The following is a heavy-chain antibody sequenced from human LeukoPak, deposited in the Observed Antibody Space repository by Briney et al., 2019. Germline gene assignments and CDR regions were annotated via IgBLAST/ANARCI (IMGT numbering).Heavy chain of an antibody. V-gene: IGHV4-31*03. Sequence: PSETLSLTCTVSGGSISSGGYYWSWIRQHPGAGLEWIGYIYYSGSTYYNPSLKSRVTISVDTSKNQFSVKVSSVTAADTAVYYCARAPGVGYCSGGSCYNWFDPWGQGTLVTVSS. CDR1: GGSISSGGYY. J-gene: IGHJ5*02. D-gene: IGHD2-15*01. CDR3: ARAPGVGYCSGGSCYNWFDP. CDR2: IYYSGST.